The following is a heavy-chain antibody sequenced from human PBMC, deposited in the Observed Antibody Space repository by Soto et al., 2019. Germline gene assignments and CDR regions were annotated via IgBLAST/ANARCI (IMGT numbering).Heavy chain of an antibody. CDR2: VSIGGST. V-gene: IGHV3-23*01. CDR1: GFTFSSYA. CDR3: AKRRGAGGHFDY. D-gene: IGHD2-15*01. J-gene: IGHJ4*02. Sequence: PGGSLRLSCAASGFTFSSYAMGWVRQGPGKGLEWVAVVSIGGSTHYADSVRGRFTISRDNSKNTLSLQMNSLTAEDTAVYFCAKRRGAGGHFDYWGQGALVTAS.